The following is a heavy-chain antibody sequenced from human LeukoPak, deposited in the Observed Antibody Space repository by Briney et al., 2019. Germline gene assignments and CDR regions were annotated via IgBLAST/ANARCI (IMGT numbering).Heavy chain of an antibody. D-gene: IGHD5-24*01. CDR1: GASISSNHW. CDR2: IYHSGST. CDR3: ARVRRDGYNKDCHFDY. J-gene: IGHJ4*02. Sequence: PSETLSLTCAVSGASISSNHWWTWVRQSPKKGLEWIGEIYHSGSTNYNPSLQSRVTISVDKSKNPFSLNLNSVIAADTAVYYCARVRRDGYNKDCHFDYWGQGTLVTVSS. V-gene: IGHV4-4*02.